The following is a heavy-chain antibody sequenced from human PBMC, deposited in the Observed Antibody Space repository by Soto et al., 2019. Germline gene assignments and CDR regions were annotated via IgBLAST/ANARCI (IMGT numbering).Heavy chain of an antibody. V-gene: IGHV3-23*01. CDR3: AKGSSIAALYNWFDP. Sequence: PWGSLRLSCAASGFTFSSYAMSWVRQAPGKGLEWVSAISGSGGSTYYADSVKGRFTISRDNSKNTLYLQMNSPRAEDTAVYYCAKGSSIAALYNWFDPWGQGTLVTVPQ. CDR1: GFTFSSYA. CDR2: ISGSGGST. J-gene: IGHJ5*02. D-gene: IGHD6-6*01.